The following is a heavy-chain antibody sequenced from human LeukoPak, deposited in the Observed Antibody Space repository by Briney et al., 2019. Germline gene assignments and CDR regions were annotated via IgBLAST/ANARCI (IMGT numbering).Heavy chain of an antibody. D-gene: IGHD6-13*01. J-gene: IGHJ6*02. CDR3: ARVPGAGGESPSSWYYGEVFYYYGMDV. Sequence: PGGSLRLSCAASGFTFSSYSMNWVRQAPGKGLEWVSYISSSSSTIYYADSVKGRFTISRDNAKNSLYLQMNSLRAEDTAVYYCARVPGAGGESPSSWYYGEVFYYYGMDVWGQGTTVTVSS. V-gene: IGHV3-48*04. CDR1: GFTFSSYS. CDR2: ISSSSSTI.